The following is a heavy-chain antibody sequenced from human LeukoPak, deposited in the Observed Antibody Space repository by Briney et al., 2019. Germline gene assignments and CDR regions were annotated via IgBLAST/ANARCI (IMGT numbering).Heavy chain of an antibody. CDR3: ARCIPAAGGNRFDP. CDR2: MYHSGCF. Sequence: KPSETLSLTCTVSGGYVTSYYWSWIRQSPGKGLEWIGYMYHSGCFNYSPSLKSRVTISIDTSKNQFSLKLTSVTAADTAVYYCARCIPAAGGNRFDPWGQGTLVTVSS. CDR1: GGYVTSYY. J-gene: IGHJ5*02. D-gene: IGHD6-13*01. V-gene: IGHV4-59*08.